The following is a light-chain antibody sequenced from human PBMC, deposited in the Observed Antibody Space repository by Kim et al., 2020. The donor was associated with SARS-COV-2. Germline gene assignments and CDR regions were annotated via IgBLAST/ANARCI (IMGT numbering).Light chain of an antibody. CDR1: QSFSTL. CDR3: QQGYSSPQIT. Sequence: FVEDMVFLTCRSIQSFSTLLNWYRQKPRKAPELLIYAASTLQTGVPSRFSGSGSGTEFTLTIRALQPGDSATYFCQQGYSSPQITFGQGTRLEIK. V-gene: IGKV1-39*01. J-gene: IGKJ5*01. CDR2: AAS.